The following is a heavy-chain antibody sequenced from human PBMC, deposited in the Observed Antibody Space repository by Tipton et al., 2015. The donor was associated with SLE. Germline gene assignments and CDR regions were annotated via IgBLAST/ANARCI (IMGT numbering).Heavy chain of an antibody. CDR2: IYYSGST. D-gene: IGHD6-6*01. CDR1: GGSISSSDYY. Sequence: GLVKPSETLSLTCTVSGGSISSSDYYWDWIRQPPGKGLEWIGSIYYSGSTYYNPSLKSRVTISVDTSKNQFSLKLSSVTAADTAVYYCARDHSSSPAYFQHWGQGTLVTVSS. V-gene: IGHV4-39*07. J-gene: IGHJ1*01. CDR3: ARDHSSSPAYFQH.